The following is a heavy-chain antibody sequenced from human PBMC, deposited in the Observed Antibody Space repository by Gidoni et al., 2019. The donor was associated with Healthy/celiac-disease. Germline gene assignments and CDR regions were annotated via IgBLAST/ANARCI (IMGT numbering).Heavy chain of an antibody. CDR2: IYYSGGT. J-gene: IGHJ4*02. CDR1: GGCISSSSYY. V-gene: IGHV4-39*01. CDR3: ARQRVNGPFKSRDSYYFDY. Sequence: QLQPQESVPGLVTPSPTLSLTCTVTGGCISSSSYYCGWLRQPPAKGLEWIGSIYYSGGTYYSPSLKSRVTISVDTSKNQFSLKLSSVTAADTAVYYCARQRVNGPFKSRDSYYFDYWGQGTLVTVSS.